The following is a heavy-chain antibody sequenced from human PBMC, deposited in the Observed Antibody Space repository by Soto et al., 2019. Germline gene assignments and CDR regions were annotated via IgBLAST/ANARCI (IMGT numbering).Heavy chain of an antibody. V-gene: IGHV5-51*01. J-gene: IGHJ4*02. CDR1: GYSFTSYW. CDR3: ATTYWRGGICYSGIDY. Sequence: PGESLKISCKGSGYSFTSYWIGWVRQMPGKGLEWMGIIYPGDSDTRYSPSFQGQVTISADKSISTAYLQWSSLKASDTAMYYCATTYWRGGICYSGIDYWGQGTLVTVSS. D-gene: IGHD2-15*01. CDR2: IYPGDSDT.